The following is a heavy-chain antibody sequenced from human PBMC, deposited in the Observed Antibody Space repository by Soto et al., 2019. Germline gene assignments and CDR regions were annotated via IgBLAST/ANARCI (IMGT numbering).Heavy chain of an antibody. CDR2: ISSSGSTI. D-gene: IGHD3-3*01. Sequence: PGGSLRLSCAASGFTFSDYYMSWIRQAPGKGLEWVSYISSSGSTIYYADSVKGRFTISRDNAKNSLYLQMNSLRAEDTAVYYCARLEQKVHYYYYGMDVWGQGTTVTVSS. CDR3: ARLEQKVHYYYYGMDV. CDR1: GFTFSDYY. V-gene: IGHV3-11*01. J-gene: IGHJ6*02.